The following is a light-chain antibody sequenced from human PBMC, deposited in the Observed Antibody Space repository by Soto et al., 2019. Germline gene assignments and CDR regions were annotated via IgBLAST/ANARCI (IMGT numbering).Light chain of an antibody. CDR2: DAS. CDR1: QGVSSY. J-gene: IGKJ1*01. V-gene: IGKV3D-11*01. Sequence: EIVLTQSPATLSLSTGERATLSCRASQGVSSYLAWYQQKPGQAPRLLIYDASNRATGIPARFSGSGPGTDFTLTISSLEPDDFAVYYCQQYSSSPTWTFGQGTKVDI. CDR3: QQYSSSPTWT.